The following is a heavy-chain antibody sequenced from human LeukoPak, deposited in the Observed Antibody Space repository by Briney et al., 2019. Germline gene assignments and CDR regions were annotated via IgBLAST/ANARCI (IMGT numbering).Heavy chain of an antibody. Sequence: GASVKVSCKASGGTFSSYAISWVRQAPGQGLEWMGRIIPILGIANYAQKFQGRVTITADKSTSTAYMELSSLRSEDTAVYYCARERRNSGSYNYYYYGMDVWGQGTTVTVSS. D-gene: IGHD1-26*01. CDR3: ARERRNSGSYNYYYYGMDV. V-gene: IGHV1-69*04. J-gene: IGHJ6*02. CDR1: GGTFSSYA. CDR2: IIPILGIA.